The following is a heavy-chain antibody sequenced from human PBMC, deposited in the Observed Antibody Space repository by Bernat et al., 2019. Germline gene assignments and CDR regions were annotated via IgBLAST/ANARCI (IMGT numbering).Heavy chain of an antibody. J-gene: IGHJ4*02. CDR2: VKSKTDGGTT. Sequence: EVQLVESGGDLVKPGGSLRLSCAASGFTFTNAWMNWVRQAPGKGLEWVGRVKSKTDGGTTDYTAPVKGRFIISRDDSRNTLYLQMNSLKTEDTGVYYCTTGVVRSTSYWGQGTLVTVSS. V-gene: IGHV3-15*07. CDR1: GFTFTNAW. D-gene: IGHD2-2*01. CDR3: TTGVVRSTSY.